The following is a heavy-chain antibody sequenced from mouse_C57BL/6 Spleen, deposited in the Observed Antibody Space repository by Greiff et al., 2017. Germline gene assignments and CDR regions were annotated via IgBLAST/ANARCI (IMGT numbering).Heavy chain of an antibody. Sequence: VQLQQPGAELVKPGASVKLSCKASGYTFTSYWMQWVKQRPGQGLEWIGEIDPSDSYTNYNQKFKGKATLTVDTSSSTAYMQLSSLTSEDSAVYYCARQGTTVVARGDYFDYWGQGTTLTVSS. CDR2: IDPSDSYT. CDR3: ARQGTTVVARGDYFDY. CDR1: GYTFTSYW. D-gene: IGHD1-1*01. J-gene: IGHJ2*01. V-gene: IGHV1-50*01.